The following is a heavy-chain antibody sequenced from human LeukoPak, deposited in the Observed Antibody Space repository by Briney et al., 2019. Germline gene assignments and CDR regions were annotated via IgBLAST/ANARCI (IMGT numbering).Heavy chain of an antibody. J-gene: IGHJ3*02. CDR3: ARDARGPDAFDI. CDR1: GFTFSSYE. D-gene: IGHD3-10*01. Sequence: GGSLRLSCAASGFTFSSYEMNWVRQAPGKGLEWVSYISSSGSIIYFADSVKGRFTISRDNAKNSLYLQMNSLRAEDTAVYYCARDARGPDAFDIWGQGTVVTVSS. CDR2: ISSSGSII. V-gene: IGHV3-48*03.